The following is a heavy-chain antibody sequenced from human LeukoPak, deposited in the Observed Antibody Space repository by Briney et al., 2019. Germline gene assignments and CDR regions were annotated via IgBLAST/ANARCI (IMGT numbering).Heavy chain of an antibody. Sequence: GASVKVSCKASGDTVTDYYMHWVRQAPGQGLEWMGCITPNNGGTNFAQKFQGRVTMTRDTSISTAYMELSRLTSDDTAVYHCARDLHSGSYYPLDYWGQGTLVTVSS. CDR1: GDTVTDYY. V-gene: IGHV1-2*02. CDR3: ARDLHSGSYYPLDY. CDR2: ITPNNGGT. J-gene: IGHJ4*02. D-gene: IGHD1-26*01.